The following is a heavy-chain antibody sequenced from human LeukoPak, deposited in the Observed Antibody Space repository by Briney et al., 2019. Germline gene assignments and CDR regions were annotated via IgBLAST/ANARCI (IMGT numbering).Heavy chain of an antibody. J-gene: IGHJ4*02. CDR3: ARDRGGPAHFDS. CDR2: IYTTGTA. D-gene: IGHD2-15*01. CDR1: GGSIGPYY. V-gene: IGHV4-4*07. Sequence: SETLSLTCIISGGSIGPYYWSWIRQAAGKGPEWIGRIYTTGTADYNPSLKGRVFLSVDTSKNQFSLKVTSVTAADTAVYYCARDRGGPAHFDSWGQGTLVTVSS.